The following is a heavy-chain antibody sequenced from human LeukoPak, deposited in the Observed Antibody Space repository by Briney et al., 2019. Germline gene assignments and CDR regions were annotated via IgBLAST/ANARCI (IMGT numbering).Heavy chain of an antibody. CDR1: GYSISSGYY. D-gene: IGHD4-17*01. J-gene: IGHJ4*02. Sequence: SETLSLTCAVSGYSISSGYYWGWIRQPPGKGLEWIGSIYHSGSTYYNPSLKSRVTISVDTSKNQFSLKLSSVTAADTAVYYCARVDSGSLVTTSYYFDYWGRGTLVTVSS. V-gene: IGHV4-38-2*01. CDR2: IYHSGST. CDR3: ARVDSGSLVTTSYYFDY.